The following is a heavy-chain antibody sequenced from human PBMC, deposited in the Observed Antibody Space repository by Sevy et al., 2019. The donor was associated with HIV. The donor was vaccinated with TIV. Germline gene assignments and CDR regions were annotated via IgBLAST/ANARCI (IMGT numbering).Heavy chain of an antibody. V-gene: IGHV3-48*02. Sequence: GGSLRLSCAASGFTFSSYSMNWVRQAPGKGLEWVSYISSSSSTIYYADSVKGRFTISRDNAKNSLYLQMNSLRDEDTAVYYCARGRSVVWFGELAVHPLTRFDYWGQGTLVTVSS. CDR3: ARGRSVVWFGELAVHPLTRFDY. D-gene: IGHD3-10*01. CDR1: GFTFSSYS. J-gene: IGHJ4*02. CDR2: ISSSSSTI.